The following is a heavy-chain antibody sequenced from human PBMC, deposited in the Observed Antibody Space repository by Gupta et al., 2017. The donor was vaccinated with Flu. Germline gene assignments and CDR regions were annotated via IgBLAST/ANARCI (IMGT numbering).Heavy chain of an antibody. V-gene: IGHV3-30*18. Sequence: QVQLVESGGGVVQPGRSLRLSCAASGFTFSSYGMHWVRQAPGKGLEWVAVISYDGSNKYYADSVKGRFTISRDNSKNTLYLQMNSLRAEDTAVYYCAKGRYGSGHARPYIDYWGQGTLVTVSA. J-gene: IGHJ4*02. CDR2: ISYDGSNK. CDR3: AKGRYGSGHARPYIDY. CDR1: GFTFSSYG. D-gene: IGHD3-10*01.